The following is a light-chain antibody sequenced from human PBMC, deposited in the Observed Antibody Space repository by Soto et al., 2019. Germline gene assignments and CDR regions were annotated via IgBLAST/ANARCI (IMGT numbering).Light chain of an antibody. Sequence: DIQMTQSPSYVSASVGDRVTITFRASQGIKNWLAWYQQKPGKAPNLLIYTGSSLQSGVPSRFSASGSGTEFTLVISSLQPDDFATYYCQHYNSYSEAFGQGTKVDI. CDR3: QHYNSYSEA. CDR2: TGS. V-gene: IGKV1D-16*01. CDR1: QGIKNW. J-gene: IGKJ1*01.